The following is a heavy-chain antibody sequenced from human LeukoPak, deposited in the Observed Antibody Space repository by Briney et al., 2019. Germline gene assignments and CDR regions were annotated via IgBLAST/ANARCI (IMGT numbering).Heavy chain of an antibody. CDR2: IYYGGST. Sequence: SETLSLTCTVSGGSISSRSYYWGWIRQPPGKGLEWIGNIYYGGSTYYNPSLKSRVTISVDRSKNQFSLRLSSVTAADTAVYYCASKPPVWSGHYYYYMDVWGKGTTVTVSS. J-gene: IGHJ6*03. CDR3: ASKPPVWSGHYYYYMDV. CDR1: GGSISSRSYY. V-gene: IGHV4-39*07. D-gene: IGHD3-3*01.